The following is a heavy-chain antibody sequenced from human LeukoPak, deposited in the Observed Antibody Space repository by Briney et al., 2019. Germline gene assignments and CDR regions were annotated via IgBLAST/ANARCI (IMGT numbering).Heavy chain of an antibody. V-gene: IGHV1-69*13. CDR2: IIPIFGTA. CDR3: ARSYDSSGYGDY. J-gene: IGHJ4*02. D-gene: IGHD3-22*01. CDR1: GGTVSSYA. Sequence: ASVKVSCKASGGTVSSYAISWVRQAPGQGLEWMGGIIPIFGTANYAQKFQGRVTITADEPTSTAYMELSSLRSEDTAVYYCARSYDSSGYGDYWGQGTLVTVSS.